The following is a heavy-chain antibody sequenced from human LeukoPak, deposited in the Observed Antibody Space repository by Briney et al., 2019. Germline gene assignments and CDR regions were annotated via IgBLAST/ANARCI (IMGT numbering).Heavy chain of an antibody. V-gene: IGHV4-34*01. D-gene: IGHD2-2*01. CDR1: GGSFSGYY. CDR3: ARAHGSTSESPFDY. Sequence: KPSETLSLTCAVYGGSFSGYYWSWIRQPPGKGLEWIGEINHSGSTNYNPSLKSRVTISVDTSKNQFSLKLSSVTAADTAVYYCARAHGSTSESPFDYWGQGTLVTVSS. J-gene: IGHJ4*02. CDR2: INHSGST.